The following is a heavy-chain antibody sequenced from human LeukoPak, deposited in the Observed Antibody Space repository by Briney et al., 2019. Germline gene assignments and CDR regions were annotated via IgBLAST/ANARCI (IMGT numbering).Heavy chain of an antibody. CDR3: AREGEPTDYFDY. Sequence: ASVKVSYKASGYTFTGYYMHWVRQAPGQGLEWMGWINPNSGGTNYAQKFQGRVTMTRDTSISTAYMELSRLRSDDTAVYYCAREGEPTDYFDYWGQGTLVTVSS. J-gene: IGHJ4*02. CDR1: GYTFTGYY. V-gene: IGHV1-2*02. D-gene: IGHD1-26*01. CDR2: INPNSGGT.